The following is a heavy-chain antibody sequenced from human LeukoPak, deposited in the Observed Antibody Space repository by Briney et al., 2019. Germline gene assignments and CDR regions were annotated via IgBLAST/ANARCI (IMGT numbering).Heavy chain of an antibody. V-gene: IGHV3-21*01. D-gene: IGHD2-2*01. CDR2: ISSSSSYI. Sequence: PGRSLRLSCAASGFTFSSYAMHWVRQAPGKGLEWVSSISSSSSYIYYADSVKGRFTISRDNAKNSLYLQMNSLRAEDTAVYYCARVVPAARGLAFDYWGQGTLVTVSS. CDR3: ARVVPAARGLAFDY. J-gene: IGHJ4*02. CDR1: GFTFSSYA.